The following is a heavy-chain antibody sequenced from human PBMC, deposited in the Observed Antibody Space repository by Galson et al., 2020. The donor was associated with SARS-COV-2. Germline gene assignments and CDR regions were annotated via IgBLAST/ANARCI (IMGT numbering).Heavy chain of an antibody. CDR1: GGTFSSYA. V-gene: IGHV1-69*13. CDR3: ARTLYSYGSGEYYAMDV. D-gene: IGHD3-10*01. Sequence: SVKVSCKASGGTFSSYAISWVRQAPGQGLEWIGEIIPIFGTANYAQKFQARVTITADESTSTTYVELNSLRSDDTALYYCARTLYSYGSGEYYAMDVWGQGTTVIVSS. J-gene: IGHJ6*02. CDR2: IIPIFGTA.